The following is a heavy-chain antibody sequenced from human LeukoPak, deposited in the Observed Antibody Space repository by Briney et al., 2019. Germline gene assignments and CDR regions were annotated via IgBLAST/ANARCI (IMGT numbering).Heavy chain of an antibody. Sequence: SETLSLTCTVSGGSISSYYWSWIRQPPGKGLEWIGYIYYSGSTNYNPSLKSRVTISVDTSKNQFSLKLSSVTAADTAVYYCARLMYGGKRGCFDYWGQGTLVTVSS. CDR3: ARLMYGGKRGCFDY. V-gene: IGHV4-59*08. J-gene: IGHJ4*02. CDR2: IYYSGST. D-gene: IGHD2-15*01. CDR1: GGSISSYY.